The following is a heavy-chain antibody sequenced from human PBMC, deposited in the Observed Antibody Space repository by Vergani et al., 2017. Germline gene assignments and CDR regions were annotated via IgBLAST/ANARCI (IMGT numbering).Heavy chain of an antibody. Sequence: QVQLLQSGSELKKPGASVRISCEASGYTFTNYPPIWVRQAPGQGLEFMGWINTNSGTPTYAPGFTGRFVFSLDTSVSTAYLQISGLKAEDSAVYYCARGRQWRLAEYLYGMDVWGQGTTVTVSS. CDR1: GYTFTNYP. D-gene: IGHD6-19*01. CDR2: INTNSGTP. J-gene: IGHJ6*01. V-gene: IGHV7-4-1*02. CDR3: ARGRQWRLAEYLYGMDV.